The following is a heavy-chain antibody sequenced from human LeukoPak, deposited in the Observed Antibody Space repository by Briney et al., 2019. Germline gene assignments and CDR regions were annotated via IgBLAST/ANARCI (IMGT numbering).Heavy chain of an antibody. CDR1: GYIFPNYW. CDR3: ARSEGVIATDFYFDY. CDR2: MYPGDSDT. J-gene: IGHJ4*02. V-gene: IGHV5-51*01. Sequence: GESLKISCKASGYIFPNYWIGWVRQMPGKGLEWMGIMYPGDSDTKYRPSFQGQVTISADKSISTAYLQWSSLKASDTAMYYRARSEGVIATDFYFDYWGQGTLVTVSS. D-gene: IGHD2-21*01.